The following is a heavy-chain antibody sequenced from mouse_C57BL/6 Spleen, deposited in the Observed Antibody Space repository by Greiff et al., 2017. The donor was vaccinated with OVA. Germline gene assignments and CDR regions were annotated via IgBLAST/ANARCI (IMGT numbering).Heavy chain of an antibody. CDR2: IYPRSGNT. V-gene: IGHV1-81*01. J-gene: IGHJ2*01. CDR1: GYTFTSYG. CDR3: AREGTGYYFDY. D-gene: IGHD4-1*01. Sequence: VQLKESGAELARPGASVKLSCKASGYTFTSYGISWVKQRTGQGLEWIGEIYPRSGNTYYNEKFKGKATLTADKSSSTAYMELRSLTSEDSAVYFCAREGTGYYFDYWGQGTTLTVSS.